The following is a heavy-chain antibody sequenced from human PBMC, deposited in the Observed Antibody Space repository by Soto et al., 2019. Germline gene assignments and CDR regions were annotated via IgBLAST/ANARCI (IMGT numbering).Heavy chain of an antibody. CDR3: VRLVGNSCLDS. CDR1: GGSISNYY. Sequence: PSETLSLTCTVSGGSISNYYWSWLRQPPGKGLEWIGYIFYSGSTNYNPSLKSRVTISVDPSNNQLSLQLNSVTPDDTAVYYCVRLVGNSCLDSWGPGTLVTVSS. J-gene: IGHJ5*01. D-gene: IGHD2-2*01. CDR2: IFYSGST. V-gene: IGHV4-59*08.